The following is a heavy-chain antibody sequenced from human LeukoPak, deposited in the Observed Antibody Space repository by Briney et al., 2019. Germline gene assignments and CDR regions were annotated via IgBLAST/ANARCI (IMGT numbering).Heavy chain of an antibody. V-gene: IGHV3-66*02. CDR2: IYSGGST. J-gene: IGHJ6*02. CDR1: GFTVSSNY. D-gene: IGHD6-6*01. CDR3: ARDSRSGYYYGMDV. Sequence: GGSLRLSCAASGFTVSSNYMSWVRQAPGKGLEWVSVIYSGGSTYYADSVKGRFTISRDNSKNTLCLRMNSLRAEDTAVYYCARDSRSGYYYGMDVWGQGTTVTVSS.